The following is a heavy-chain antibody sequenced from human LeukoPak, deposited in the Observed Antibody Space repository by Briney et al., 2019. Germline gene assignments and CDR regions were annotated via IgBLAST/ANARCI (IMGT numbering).Heavy chain of an antibody. Sequence: PGGSLRLSCAASGFTFSNAWMSWVRQAPGKGLEWVGRIKSKTDGGTTDYAAPVKGRFTISRDDSKNTLYLQMNSLKTEDTAVYYCTTARYCSGGSCRDYWGQGTLVTVSS. CDR3: TTARYCSGGSCRDY. J-gene: IGHJ4*02. CDR1: GFTFSNAW. V-gene: IGHV3-15*01. D-gene: IGHD2-15*01. CDR2: IKSKTDGGTT.